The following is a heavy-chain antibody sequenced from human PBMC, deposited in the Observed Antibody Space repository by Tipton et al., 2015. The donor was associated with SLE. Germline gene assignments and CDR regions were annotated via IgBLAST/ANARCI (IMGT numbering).Heavy chain of an antibody. CDR3: ARPGDRCYFDY. V-gene: IGHV1-69*01. Sequence: QSGAEVKKPGSSVKVSCKASGGTFSSYAISWVRQAPGQGLEWMGGIIPFFGTANYAQKFQGRVTITADESTSTAYMELTGLRSEDTAVYYCARPGDRCYFDYWCQGTLVTVSS. CDR2: IIPFFGTA. J-gene: IGHJ4*02. D-gene: IGHD3-10*01. CDR1: GGTFSSYA.